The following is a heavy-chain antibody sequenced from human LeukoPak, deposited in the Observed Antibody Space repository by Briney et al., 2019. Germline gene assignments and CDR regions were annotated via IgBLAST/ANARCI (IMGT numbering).Heavy chain of an antibody. Sequence: GGTLRLSCAASGFTFSSYSMNWVRQAPGKGLEWVSSISSSSSYIYYADSVKGRFTISRDNAKNSLYLQMNSLRAEDTAVYYCARVKDYGDYDAFDIWGQGTMVPVSS. CDR1: GFTFSSYS. V-gene: IGHV3-21*01. CDR3: ARVKDYGDYDAFDI. J-gene: IGHJ3*02. CDR2: ISSSSSYI. D-gene: IGHD4-17*01.